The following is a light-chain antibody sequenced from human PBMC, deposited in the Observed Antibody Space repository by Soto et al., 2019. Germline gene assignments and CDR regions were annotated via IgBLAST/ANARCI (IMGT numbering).Light chain of an antibody. CDR2: GVS. V-gene: IGLV2-14*03. CDR1: SSDVGAYKY. J-gene: IGLJ1*01. Sequence: QSALTQPASVSGSPGQSVTISCTGTSSDVGAYKYVSWYQKHPGKAPKLVIYGVSNRPSGISNRFSGSKSGNTAFLTISGLQPEDEADYYCSSFTGPTTLDVFGTGTKLTVL. CDR3: SSFTGPTTLDV.